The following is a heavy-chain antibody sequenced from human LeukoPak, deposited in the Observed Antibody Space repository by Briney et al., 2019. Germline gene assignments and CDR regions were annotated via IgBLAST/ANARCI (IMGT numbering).Heavy chain of an antibody. J-gene: IGHJ4*02. CDR1: GYTFTSYG. CDR3: ARASSGSCDY. CDR2: ISAYKGNT. V-gene: IGHV1-18*01. Sequence: ASVKVSCKASGYTFTSYGISWVRQAPGQGREWMGWISAYKGNTNYAQKLQGRVTMPPDTPASTAYMELRSLRSDDTAVYYCARASSGSCDYWGQGTLVTVSS. D-gene: IGHD1-26*01.